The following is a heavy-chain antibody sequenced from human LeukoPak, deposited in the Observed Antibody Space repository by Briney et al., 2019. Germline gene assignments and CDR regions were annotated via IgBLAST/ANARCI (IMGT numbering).Heavy chain of an antibody. CDR3: ARPLSGGVGATYGAFDI. CDR1: GGSISSSSYY. Sequence: PSETLSLTCTVSGGSISSSSYYWGWIRQPPGKGLEWIGSIYYSGGTYYDPSHKSRVTISVDTSKNQFSLKLSSVTAADTAVYYCARPLSGGVGATYGAFDIWGQGTMVTVSS. CDR2: IYYSGGT. V-gene: IGHV4-39*01. J-gene: IGHJ3*02. D-gene: IGHD1-26*01.